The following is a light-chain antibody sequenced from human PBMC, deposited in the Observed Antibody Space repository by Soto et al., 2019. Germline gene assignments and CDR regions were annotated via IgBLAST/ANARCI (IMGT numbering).Light chain of an antibody. CDR2: GAS. CDR3: QQYNNWPQT. V-gene: IGKV3-15*01. J-gene: IGKJ1*01. Sequence: ETVMTQSPATLSVSPGERATLSCRASQSVGTTLAWYQQKPGQAPRLVIYGASSRATGIPARFSGSGSGTEFTLTISSLQSEDVAVYYCQQYNNWPQTFGQGTKVEIK. CDR1: QSVGTT.